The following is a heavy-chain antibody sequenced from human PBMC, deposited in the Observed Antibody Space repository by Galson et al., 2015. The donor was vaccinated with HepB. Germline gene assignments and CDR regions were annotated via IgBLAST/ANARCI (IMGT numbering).Heavy chain of an antibody. Sequence: CAISGDSVPSNTVGWNWIRQSPSRGLEWLGRTYYRSKWSNDYAVSVKSRITINPDTSKNQFPLQLNSVTPDDTAVYYCAKSIHLGRGFDSWGQGTLVTVSS. V-gene: IGHV6-1*01. CDR2: TYYRSKWSN. J-gene: IGHJ4*02. CDR3: AKSIHLGRGFDS. D-gene: IGHD7-27*01. CDR1: GDSVPSNTVG.